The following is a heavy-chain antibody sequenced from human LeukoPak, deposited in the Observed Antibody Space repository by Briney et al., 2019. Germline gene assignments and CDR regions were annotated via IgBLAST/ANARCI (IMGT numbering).Heavy chain of an antibody. D-gene: IGHD2-2*01. J-gene: IGHJ5*02. CDR2: INPNSGGT. CDR3: ARGYCSSTSCYGLFDP. V-gene: IGHV1-2*02. CDR1: GYTFTGYY. Sequence: GASVKVSCKASGYTFTGYYMHWVRQAPGQGLEWMGWINPNSGGTNYAQKFQGRVTMTRDTSISTAYMELSRLRSDDTAVYYCARGYCSSTSCYGLFDPWGQGTLVTVSS.